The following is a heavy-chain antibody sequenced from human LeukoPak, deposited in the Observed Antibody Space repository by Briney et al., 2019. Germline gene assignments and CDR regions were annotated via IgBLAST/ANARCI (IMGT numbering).Heavy chain of an antibody. CDR3: ARIAMNWFDP. Sequence: SQTLSLTCAVYGGSFSGYYWSWIRQPPGKGLEWIGEINHSGSTNYNPSLKSRVTISVDTSKNQFSLKLSSVTAADTAVYYCARIAMNWFDPWGQGTLVTVSS. J-gene: IGHJ5*02. CDR2: INHSGST. CDR1: GGSFSGYY. V-gene: IGHV4-34*01.